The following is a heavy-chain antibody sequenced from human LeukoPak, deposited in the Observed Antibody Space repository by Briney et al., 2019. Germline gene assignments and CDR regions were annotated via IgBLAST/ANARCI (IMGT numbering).Heavy chain of an antibody. Sequence: GGSLRPSCAASGFTFSSYGMHWVRQAPGKGLEWVAFISYNGTNQYYADSVKGRFTISRDNSRNTLDLQMNSLRADDTALYYCAKDGSYGDLDYWGQGTLVTVSS. CDR2: ISYNGTNQ. J-gene: IGHJ4*02. D-gene: IGHD2-21*02. V-gene: IGHV3-30*02. CDR3: AKDGSYGDLDY. CDR1: GFTFSSYG.